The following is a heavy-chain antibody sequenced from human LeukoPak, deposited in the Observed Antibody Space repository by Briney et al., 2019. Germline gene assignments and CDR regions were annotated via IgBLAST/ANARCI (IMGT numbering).Heavy chain of an antibody. CDR2: IWSDGSNK. J-gene: IGHJ4*02. CDR3: AKDAQRGFDYSNSPEY. Sequence: ERSLRLSCIASGFTFSHYGFHWVRQAPGKGLEWVAVIWSDGSNKYYGDSVKGRFIIYRDDSQNTVYLQMNSLRAEDTAVYYCAKDAQRGFDYSNSPEYWGQGSLVTISS. D-gene: IGHD4-11*01. V-gene: IGHV3-33*06. CDR1: GFTFSHYG.